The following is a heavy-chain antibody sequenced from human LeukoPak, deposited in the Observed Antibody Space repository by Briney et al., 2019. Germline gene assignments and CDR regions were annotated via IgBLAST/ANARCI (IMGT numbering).Heavy chain of an antibody. CDR1: GYTFTDYY. D-gene: IGHD2-2*01. J-gene: IGHJ5*02. CDR3: AREGYCSSTSCAGGNWFDP. V-gene: IGHV1-8*02. CDR2: MNPNSGNT. Sequence: ASVKVSCKASGYTFTDYYMHWVRQATGQGLEWMGWMNPNSGNTGYAQKFQGRVTMTRDTSISTAYMELSSLRSEDTAVYYCAREGYCSSTSCAGGNWFDPWGQGTLVTVSS.